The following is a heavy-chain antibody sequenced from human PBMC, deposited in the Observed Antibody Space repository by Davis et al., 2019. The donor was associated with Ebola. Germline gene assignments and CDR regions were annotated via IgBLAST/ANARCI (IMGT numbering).Heavy chain of an antibody. CDR1: GFTFSSYA. CDR2: ISGSGGTT. D-gene: IGHD4-11*01. Sequence: GESLKISCAASGFTFSSYAMTWVRQAPGKGLEWVSAISGSGGTTYYAGSVKGRFTVSRDNSKKTMYLQMNSLRGEDTAVYYCAKRSDYRSFDYWGQGTLVTVSS. V-gene: IGHV3-23*01. J-gene: IGHJ4*02. CDR3: AKRSDYRSFDY.